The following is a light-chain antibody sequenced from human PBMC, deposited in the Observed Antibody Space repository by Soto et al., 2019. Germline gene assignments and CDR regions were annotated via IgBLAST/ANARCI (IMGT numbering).Light chain of an antibody. CDR3: AAWDDSLNGHV. V-gene: IGLV1-44*01. Sequence: QSVLTQPHSASGTPGQRVTISCSGSSSNIGTSSVHWFQQLPGTAPKLLISTTNQRPSGVPERFSGSKSGTSASLAISGLQSEDEAEYYCAAWDDSLNGHVFATGTKVNVL. CDR2: TTN. J-gene: IGLJ1*01. CDR1: SSNIGTSS.